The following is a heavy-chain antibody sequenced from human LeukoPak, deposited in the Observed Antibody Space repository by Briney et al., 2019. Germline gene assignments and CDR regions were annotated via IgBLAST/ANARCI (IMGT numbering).Heavy chain of an antibody. V-gene: IGHV3-33*01. J-gene: IGHJ4*02. Sequence: PGGPLRLSCAASGFTFSSYGMHWVRQAPGKGLEWVAVIWYDGSNKYYADSVKGRFTISRDNSKNTLYLQMNSLRAEDTAVYYCARDHDILTGLDYWGQGTLVTVSS. CDR2: IWYDGSNK. CDR3: ARDHDILTGLDY. CDR1: GFTFSSYG. D-gene: IGHD3-9*01.